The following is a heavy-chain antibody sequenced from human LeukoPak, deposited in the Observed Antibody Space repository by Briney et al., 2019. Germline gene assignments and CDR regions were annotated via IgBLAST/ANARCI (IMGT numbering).Heavy chain of an antibody. J-gene: IGHJ5*02. CDR2: INHSGST. Sequence: SETLSLTCAVYGGSFSGYYWSWIRQPPGKGLKWIGEINHSGSTNYNPSLKSRVTISVDTSKNQFSLKLSSVTAADTAVYYCARGEYCSSTSCYYWRPNNWFDPWGQGTLVTVSS. CDR1: GGSFSGYY. V-gene: IGHV4-34*01. CDR3: ARGEYCSSTSCYYWRPNNWFDP. D-gene: IGHD2-2*01.